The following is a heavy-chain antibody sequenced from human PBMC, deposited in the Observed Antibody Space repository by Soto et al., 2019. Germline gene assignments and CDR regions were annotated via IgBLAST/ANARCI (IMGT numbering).Heavy chain of an antibody. J-gene: IGHJ1*01. CDR2: IIPIFGTA. D-gene: IGHD1-26*01. CDR3: ARANSGPHRGLYFQH. CDR1: GGTFSSYA. V-gene: IGHV1-69*13. Sequence: VASVKVSCKASGGTFSSYAISWVRQAPGQGLEWMGGIIPIFGTANYAQKFQGRVTITADESTSTAYMELSSLRSEDTAVYYCARANSGPHRGLYFQHWGQGTLVTVSS.